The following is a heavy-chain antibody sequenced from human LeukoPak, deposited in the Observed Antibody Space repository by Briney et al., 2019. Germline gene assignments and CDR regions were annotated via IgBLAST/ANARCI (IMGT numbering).Heavy chain of an antibody. CDR2: IYTSGST. J-gene: IGHJ5*02. D-gene: IGHD6-19*01. Sequence: PSQTLSLTCTVSGGSISSGSYYWSWIRQPAGKGLEWIGRIYTSGSTNYNPSLKSRVTISVDTSKNQFSLKLSSVTAADTAVYYCARGGIAVAALRPRRWFDPWGQGTLVTVSS. V-gene: IGHV4-61*02. CDR3: ARGGIAVAALRPRRWFDP. CDR1: GGSISSGSYY.